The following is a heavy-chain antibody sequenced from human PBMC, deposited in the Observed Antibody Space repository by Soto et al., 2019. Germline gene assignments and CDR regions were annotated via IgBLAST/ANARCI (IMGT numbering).Heavy chain of an antibody. J-gene: IGHJ6*02. Sequence: QVQLVQSGAEVKKPGSSVKVSCKASGGTFSSYAISWVRQAPGQGLEWMGGIIPIFGTANYAQKFQGRVTSTADESTSTAYMELSSLRSEDTAVYYCARANSSGWYYYYYGMDVWGQGTTVTVSS. V-gene: IGHV1-69*01. CDR3: ARANSSGWYYYYYGMDV. CDR1: GGTFSSYA. CDR2: IIPIFGTA. D-gene: IGHD6-19*01.